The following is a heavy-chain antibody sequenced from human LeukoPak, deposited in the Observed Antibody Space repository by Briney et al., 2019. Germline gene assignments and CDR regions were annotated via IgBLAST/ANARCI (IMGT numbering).Heavy chain of an antibody. V-gene: IGHV4-30-2*01. CDR3: ASYFYGSGSYYSDY. J-gene: IGHJ4*02. CDR1: GGSISSGGYS. D-gene: IGHD3-10*01. CDR2: IYHSGST. Sequence: SQTLSLTCAVSGGSISSGGYSWSWIRQPPGKGLEWIGYIYHSGSTYYNPSLKSRVTISVDRSKNQFSLKLSSVTAADTAVYYCASYFYGSGSYYSDYWGQGTLVTVSS.